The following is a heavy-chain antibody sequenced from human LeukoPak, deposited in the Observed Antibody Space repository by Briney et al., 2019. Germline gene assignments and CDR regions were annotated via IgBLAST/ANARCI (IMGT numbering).Heavy chain of an antibody. CDR1: GFTVSSSY. Sequence: AGGSLRLSCAASGFTVSSSYMSWVRQAPGKGLEWVSVVYTGGITNYADSVKGRFTISRDNSKNTLYLQMNSLRAEDTAVYYCARGYGFCGRVCYDYWGQGTLVTVSS. D-gene: IGHD2-21*02. CDR3: ARGYGFCGRVCYDY. J-gene: IGHJ4*02. CDR2: VYTGGIT. V-gene: IGHV3-53*01.